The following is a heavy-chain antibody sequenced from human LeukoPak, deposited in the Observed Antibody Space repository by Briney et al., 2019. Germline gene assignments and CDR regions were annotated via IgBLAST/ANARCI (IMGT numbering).Heavy chain of an antibody. CDR2: ISSSGSTI. D-gene: IGHD1-26*01. CDR1: GFTFSSYE. J-gene: IGHJ4*02. V-gene: IGHV3-48*03. Sequence: GGSLRLSCAASGFTFSSYEMNWVRQAPGKGLEWVSYISSSGSTIYYADSVKGRFTISGDNAKNSLYLQMNSLRAEDTAVYYCARAEPLVGASFDYWGQGTLVTVSS. CDR3: ARAEPLVGASFDY.